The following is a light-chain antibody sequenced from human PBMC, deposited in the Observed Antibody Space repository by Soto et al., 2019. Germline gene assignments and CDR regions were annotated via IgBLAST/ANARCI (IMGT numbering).Light chain of an antibody. V-gene: IGLV1-44*01. J-gene: IGLJ2*01. CDR1: SFNVGGNT. Sequence: QSVLTQPPSASGTPGQRVTISCSGSSFNVGGNTVNWYQQVTGTAPKFLINSNNQRPSGVPDRFSGSKSGTSASLAISGLQSEDEADYYCATWADSLTGVVFGGGTKLTVL. CDR3: ATWADSLTGVV. CDR2: SNN.